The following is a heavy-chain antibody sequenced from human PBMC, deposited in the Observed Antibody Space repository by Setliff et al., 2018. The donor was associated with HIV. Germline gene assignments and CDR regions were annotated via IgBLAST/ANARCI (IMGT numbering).Heavy chain of an antibody. D-gene: IGHD2-2*01. J-gene: IGHJ6*03. Sequence: ASVKVSCKASGYTFTSDYIHWVRQAPGQGLEWMGIINPAGNPTSYAQKFQGRLTMTRDTSTSTVYMEVSRLRSEDTAMYYCARGPKDCTSTSCRYYYYYYYLDVWGKGTPVTVSS. CDR1: GYTFTSDY. CDR2: INPAGNPT. V-gene: IGHV1-46*01. CDR3: ARGPKDCTSTSCRYYYYYYYLDV.